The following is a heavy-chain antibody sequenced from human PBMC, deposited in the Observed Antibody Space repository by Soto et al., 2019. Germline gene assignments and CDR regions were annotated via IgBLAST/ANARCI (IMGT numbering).Heavy chain of an antibody. Sequence: QVQLQESGPGLVKPSQTLSLTCSVSGDSISRIDYYWTWIRQHPEKGLEWVGNIYFRGNNYYSPSLESGRTISVDTSKNQFSLKLTSVTAADTAVYYCAREGGSYDSGGYLIRGAFDIWGQGTMVTVSS. V-gene: IGHV4-31*03. CDR2: IYFRGNN. CDR3: AREGGSYDSGGYLIRGAFDI. CDR1: GDSISRIDYY. D-gene: IGHD3-22*01. J-gene: IGHJ3*02.